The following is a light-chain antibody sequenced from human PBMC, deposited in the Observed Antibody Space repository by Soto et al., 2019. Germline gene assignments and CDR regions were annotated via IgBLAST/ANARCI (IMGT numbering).Light chain of an antibody. CDR1: QSVGRD. CDR3: QQYNNWPPLT. CDR2: DAS. J-gene: IGKJ4*01. Sequence: EIVMTQSPATLSMSPGERATLSCRASQSVGRDLAWYQQKPGQSPSLLIYDASTRATGITARFSGSGSGTEFTLTISSLQSEDSAVYYCQQYNNWPPLTFGGGTKVEIK. V-gene: IGKV3-15*01.